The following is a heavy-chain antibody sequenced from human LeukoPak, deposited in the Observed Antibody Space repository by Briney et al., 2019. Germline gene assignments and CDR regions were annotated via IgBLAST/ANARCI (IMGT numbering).Heavy chain of an antibody. J-gene: IGHJ6*03. CDR2: IIPIFGTA. D-gene: IGHD3-22*01. Sequence: SVKVSCKASGGTFSSYAISWVRQAPGQGLEWMGGIIPIFGTANYAQKFQGRVTITADESTSTAYMELSSLRSEDTAVHYCARWGYDSSGYYGRGYYYYYMDVWGKGTTVTVSS. CDR3: ARWGYDSSGYYGRGYYYYYMDV. V-gene: IGHV1-69*01. CDR1: GGTFSSYA.